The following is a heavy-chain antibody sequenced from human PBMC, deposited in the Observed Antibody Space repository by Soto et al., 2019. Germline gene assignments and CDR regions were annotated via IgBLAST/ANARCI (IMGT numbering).Heavy chain of an antibody. Sequence: GGSLRLSCSASGFTFSSYAMSWVRQAPGKGLESVSTISGSGCGTYYADSMKGRFTISRDNSENTLFLPMYSLRVPEAAVTYCATESGNWGPGTLLTVSS. V-gene: IGHV3-23*01. CDR3: ATESGN. CDR2: ISGSGCGT. D-gene: IGHD3-10*01. J-gene: IGHJ4*02. CDR1: GFTFSSYA.